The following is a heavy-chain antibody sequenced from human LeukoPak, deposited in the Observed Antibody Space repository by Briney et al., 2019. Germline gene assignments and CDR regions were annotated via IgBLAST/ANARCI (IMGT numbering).Heavy chain of an antibody. CDR1: GFTFSSYA. D-gene: IGHD3-3*01. J-gene: IGHJ6*03. CDR2: ISGSGGST. Sequence: GGSLRLSCAASGFTFSSYAMSWVRQAPGKGLEWVSAISGSGGSTYYADSVKGRFTISRDNSKNTLYLQMNSLRAEDTAVYYCAKSVLRLLNYYYYMDVWGKGTTVTVSS. V-gene: IGHV3-23*01. CDR3: AKSVLRLLNYYYYMDV.